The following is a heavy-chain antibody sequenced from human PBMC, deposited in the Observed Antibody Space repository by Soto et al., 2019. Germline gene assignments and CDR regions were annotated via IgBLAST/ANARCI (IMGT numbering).Heavy chain of an antibody. CDR2: INPNSGGT. D-gene: IGHD3-3*01. Sequence: ASVKVSCKASGYTFTGYYMHWVRQAPGQGLEWMGWINPNSGGTNYAQKFQGWVTMTRDTSISTAYMELSRLRSDDTAVYYCARAGYYDFWSGYYSLFFDYWGQGTLVTVSS. CDR1: GYTFTGYY. V-gene: IGHV1-2*04. J-gene: IGHJ4*02. CDR3: ARAGYYDFWSGYYSLFFDY.